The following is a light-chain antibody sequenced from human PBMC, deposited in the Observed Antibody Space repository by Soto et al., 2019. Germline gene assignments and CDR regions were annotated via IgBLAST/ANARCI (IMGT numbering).Light chain of an antibody. V-gene: IGKV3-20*01. CDR2: GAS. CDR1: QSVSSSY. Sequence: EIVLTQSPGTLSLSPGERATLSCRASQSVSSSYLAWYQQKPGQAPRLLIYGASSRATGIPDRFSGSGSGTDFTLTISRREPEDVAVYFCQHYGNSPPFTFGQGTKVEIK. CDR3: QHYGNSPPFT. J-gene: IGKJ2*01.